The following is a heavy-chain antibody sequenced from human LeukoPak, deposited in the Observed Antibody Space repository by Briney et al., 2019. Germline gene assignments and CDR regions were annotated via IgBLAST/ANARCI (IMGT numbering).Heavy chain of an antibody. V-gene: IGHV3-74*01. J-gene: IGHJ4*02. D-gene: IGHD2-2*01. CDR2: IISDGSTT. CDR3: AVEPYCSSTSCPPEAFDY. Sequence: GGSLRLSCAASGFTFSSHWMHWVRQAPGKGLVWVSRIISDGSTTSYADSVKGRFTISRDNAKNTLYLQMNSLRAEDTAVYYCAVEPYCSSTSCPPEAFDYWGQGTLVTVSS. CDR1: GFTFSSHW.